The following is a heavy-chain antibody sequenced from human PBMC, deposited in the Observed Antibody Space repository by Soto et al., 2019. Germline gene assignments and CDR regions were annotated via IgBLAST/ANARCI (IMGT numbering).Heavy chain of an antibody. CDR2: ISGVGGRT. CDR3: AKDMGY. CDR1: GFTFSAYA. V-gene: IGHV3-23*01. Sequence: GGSLRLSCTGSGFTFSAYAMSWVRQAPGKGLEWVSSISGVGGRTYYADSVKGRFTISRDNSKNTLYLQMNSLRAEDTALYYCAKDMGYWGQGTLVTVSS. D-gene: IGHD3-10*01. J-gene: IGHJ4*02.